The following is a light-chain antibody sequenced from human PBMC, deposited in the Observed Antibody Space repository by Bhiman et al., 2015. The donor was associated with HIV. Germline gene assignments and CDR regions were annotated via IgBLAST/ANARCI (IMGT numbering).Light chain of an antibody. CDR1: SLRTYY. CDR3: NSRDSSANHYV. CDR2: DKN. Sequence: SSELTQDPAVSVALGQTVRITCQGDSLRTYYASWYQQKPGQAPVLVIYDKNNRPSGIPDRFSGSTSGNTASLTITGAQAEDEADYYCNSRDSSANHYVFGTGTKVTVL. V-gene: IGLV3-19*01. J-gene: IGLJ1*01.